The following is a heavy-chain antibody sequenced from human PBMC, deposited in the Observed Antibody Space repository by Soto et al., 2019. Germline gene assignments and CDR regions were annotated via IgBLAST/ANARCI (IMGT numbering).Heavy chain of an antibody. CDR3: ARSGLEWLSHYYYGMDI. D-gene: IGHD3-3*01. CDR1: GGSISSGGYY. CDR2: IYYSGST. Sequence: PSETLSLTCTVSGGSISSGGYYWSWIRQHPGKGLEWIGYIYYSGSTYYNPSLKSRVTISVDTSKNQFSLKLSSVTAADTAVYYCARSGLEWLSHYYYGMDIWGQGTTVTVSS. V-gene: IGHV4-31*03. J-gene: IGHJ6*02.